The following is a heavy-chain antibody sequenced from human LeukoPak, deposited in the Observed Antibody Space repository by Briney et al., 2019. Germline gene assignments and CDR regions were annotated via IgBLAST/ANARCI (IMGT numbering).Heavy chain of an antibody. J-gene: IGHJ4*02. CDR3: ARVEYSGNGNLY. D-gene: IGHD1-26*01. Sequence: GGSLRLSCAGSGLTFINYWMTWVRQVPGKGLEWVANINRDGSGKYYLPSVRGRFTISKDDAKDSLYLQMDSLRPEDTAIYYCARVEYSGNGNLYWGQGTLVTVPS. CDR2: INRDGSGK. CDR1: GLTFINYW. V-gene: IGHV3-7*03.